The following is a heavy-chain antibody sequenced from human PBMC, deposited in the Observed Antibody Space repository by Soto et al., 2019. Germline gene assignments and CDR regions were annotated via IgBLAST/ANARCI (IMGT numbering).Heavy chain of an antibody. D-gene: IGHD6-6*01. CDR1: GYTFPNYG. J-gene: IGHJ4*02. CDR3: ARSYSKYFSSSENDY. V-gene: IGHV1-18*01. Sequence: ASVKVSCKASGYTFPNYGITWVRQAPGQGLEWMGWISPYNGNTDYAQDLQGRVTMTTDTSTSTVYMELRSLRSDDTAVYYCARSYSKYFSSSENDYWGQGTLVTVSS. CDR2: ISPYNGNT.